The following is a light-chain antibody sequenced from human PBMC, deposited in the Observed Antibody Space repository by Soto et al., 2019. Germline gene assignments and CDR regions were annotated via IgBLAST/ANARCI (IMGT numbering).Light chain of an antibody. CDR2: DAS. CDR1: QTIATY. V-gene: IGKV1-16*01. Sequence: DIQITQSPSSLSASIGDRVTITCRSSQTIATYLHWFQLKPGEAPNLLIYDASSLQSGVPSRFSGSGSGTEFTLTISGLQPDDFATYYCQQYNSWWTFGQGTKVDIK. J-gene: IGKJ1*01. CDR3: QQYNSWWT.